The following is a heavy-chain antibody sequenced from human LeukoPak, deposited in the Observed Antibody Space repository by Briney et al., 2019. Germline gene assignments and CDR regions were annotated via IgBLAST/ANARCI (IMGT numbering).Heavy chain of an antibody. CDR2: ISSSSSYI. J-gene: IGHJ4*02. CDR1: GFTFSSYS. Sequence: GGSLRLSCAASGFTFSSYSMNWVRQAPGKGLEWVSSISSSSSYIYYADSVKGRFTISRDNAKNSLYLQMNSLRAEDTAMYFCVRDVGAVRGEVYFDYRGQGTLVTVSS. V-gene: IGHV3-21*01. CDR3: VRDVGAVRGEVYFDY. D-gene: IGHD3-10*01.